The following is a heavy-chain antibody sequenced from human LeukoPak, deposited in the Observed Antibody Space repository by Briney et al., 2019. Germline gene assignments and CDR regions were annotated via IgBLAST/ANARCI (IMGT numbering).Heavy chain of an antibody. J-gene: IGHJ4*02. V-gene: IGHV3-21*04. D-gene: IGHD3-10*01. CDR1: GFTFSSYS. Sequence: PGGSLRLSCAASGFTFSSYSMSWVRQAPGKGLEWVSSISSGGTFTYYADSLRGRFTISRDNVKNSLYLQMSSLRAEDTAVYYCAKDPRYYGSGSYSYYFDYWGQGTLVTVSS. CDR2: ISSGGTFT. CDR3: AKDPRYYGSGSYSYYFDY.